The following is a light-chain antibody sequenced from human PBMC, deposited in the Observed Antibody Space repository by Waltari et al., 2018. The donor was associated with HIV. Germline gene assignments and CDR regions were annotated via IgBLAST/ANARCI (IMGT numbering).Light chain of an antibody. V-gene: IGKV4-1*01. CDR2: WAS. CDR3: HQYYSNPQT. J-gene: IGKJ1*01. CDR1: QSVVVNSNVKNK. Sequence: DIVMTQSTDSLTVSLGERATINCKSSQSVVVNSNVKNKLAWYQQKSGQPPKLLFYWASDRQSGVPDRFSASGSGTNFTLTISSLQAEDVAVYYCHQYYSNPQTFGQGTKVEIK.